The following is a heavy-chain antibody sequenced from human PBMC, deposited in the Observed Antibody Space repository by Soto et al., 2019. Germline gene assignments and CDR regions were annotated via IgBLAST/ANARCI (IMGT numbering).Heavy chain of an antibody. V-gene: IGHV3-23*01. Sequence: EVQLLESGGDLVQPGGSLRLACAASGFTFRGDAMSWVRQAPGKGLEWVSSISGSGEMTHYAESVKGRFTISRDNSKNTLYLQMESLRAEGTALYYCARSEMTYNWNDWGQGTLVTVSS. D-gene: IGHD1-1*01. CDR3: ARSEMTYNWND. CDR2: ISGSGEMT. CDR1: GFTFRGDA. J-gene: IGHJ4*02.